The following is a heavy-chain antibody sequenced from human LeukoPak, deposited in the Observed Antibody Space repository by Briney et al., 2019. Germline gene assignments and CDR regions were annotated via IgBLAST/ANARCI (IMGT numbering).Heavy chain of an antibody. CDR2: ISAYNGNT. D-gene: IGHD3-9*01. J-gene: IGHJ5*02. CDR3: ARHSRGPNFDWFYNWFDP. Sequence: ASVKVSCKASGYTFTSYGISWVRQAPGQGLEWMGWISAYNGNTNYAQKLQGRVTMTTDTSTSTAYMELRSLRSDDTAVYYCARHSRGPNFDWFYNWFDPWGQGTLVTVSS. CDR1: GYTFTSYG. V-gene: IGHV1-18*01.